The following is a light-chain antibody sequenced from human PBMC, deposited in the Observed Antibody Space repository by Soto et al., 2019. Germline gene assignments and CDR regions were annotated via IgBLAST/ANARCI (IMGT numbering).Light chain of an antibody. CDR3: QQCFSTPT. CDR2: WAS. CDR1: QSVLSNSNNQNY. J-gene: IGKJ4*01. Sequence: DIVMTQSPDSLAVSLGERATINCKSSQSVLSNSNNQNYLAWYQQKPGQPPKLLIYWASTRESGVPDRFSGSGSGTDFTLTVSSLQAEDVAVYYCQQCFSTPTFGGGTKVEI. V-gene: IGKV4-1*01.